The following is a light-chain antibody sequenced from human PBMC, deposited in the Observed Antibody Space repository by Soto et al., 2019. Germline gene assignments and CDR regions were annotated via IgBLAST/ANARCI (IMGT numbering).Light chain of an antibody. V-gene: IGLV2-14*03. CDR3: CSLTTSHGDV. CDR2: HVT. J-gene: IGLJ1*01. CDR1: SSDIGHYDY. Sequence: QSALTQPASVSGSPGQSITISCTGTSSDIGHYDYVSWYQQHTGKAPKLMIYHVTYRPSGVSTRYSGSKSGNSASRTISGLQADDEADYYCCSLTTSHGDVCGSGTKGTVL.